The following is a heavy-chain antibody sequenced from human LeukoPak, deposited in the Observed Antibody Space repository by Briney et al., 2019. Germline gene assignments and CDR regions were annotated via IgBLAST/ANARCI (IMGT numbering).Heavy chain of an antibody. CDR2: ISYDGSNK. J-gene: IGHJ3*02. V-gene: IGHV3-30-3*01. CDR1: GFTFSSYA. D-gene: IGHD2-2*01. CDR3: ARDLAYCSSTSCSYDAFDI. Sequence: GGSLRLSCAASGFTFSSYAMHWVRQAPGKGLEWVAVISYDGSNKYYADSVKGRFTISRDNSKNTLYLQMNSLRAEDTGVYYCARDLAYCSSTSCSYDAFDIWGQGTMVTVSS.